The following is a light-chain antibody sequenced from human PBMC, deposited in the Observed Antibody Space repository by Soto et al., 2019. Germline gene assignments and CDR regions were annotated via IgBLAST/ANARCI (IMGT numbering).Light chain of an antibody. CDR1: QGIGND. J-gene: IGKJ4*01. Sequence: AIQMTQSPSSVSASVGDRVTITCRASQGIGNDLGWYQQRPGKAPNLLIYAASSLPSGVPSRFSGSGSGTDFTLTISSLEPEDFATYYCLQDYNYPLTFGGGTKVEIK. CDR2: AAS. V-gene: IGKV1-6*01. CDR3: LQDYNYPLT.